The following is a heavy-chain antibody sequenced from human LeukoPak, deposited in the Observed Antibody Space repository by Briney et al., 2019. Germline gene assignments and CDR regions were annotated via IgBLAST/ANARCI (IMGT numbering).Heavy chain of an antibody. Sequence: SETLSLTCTVSGVSISSSSYYWGWIRQPPGKGLEWIGSIYYSGSTYYNPSLKSRVTISVDTSKNQFSLKLSSVTAADTAVYYCARVGVAGTSHFDYWGQGTLVTVSS. V-gene: IGHV4-39*07. CDR1: GVSISSSSYY. J-gene: IGHJ4*02. D-gene: IGHD6-19*01. CDR3: ARVGVAGTSHFDY. CDR2: IYYSGST.